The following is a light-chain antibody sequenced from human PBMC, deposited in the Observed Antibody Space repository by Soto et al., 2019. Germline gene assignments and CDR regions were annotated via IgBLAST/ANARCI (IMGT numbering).Light chain of an antibody. Sequence: ETMMTQSPDTLSLSVGEIATLSCSASQSLRSSLAWYQQKPGQAPRLLIYGASSRATGIPDRFSGSGSGTDFTLTINRLEPEDFAVYYCKQYGSSINFGQGTRLEIK. CDR2: GAS. CDR1: QSLRSS. CDR3: KQYGSSIN. J-gene: IGKJ5*01. V-gene: IGKV3-20*01.